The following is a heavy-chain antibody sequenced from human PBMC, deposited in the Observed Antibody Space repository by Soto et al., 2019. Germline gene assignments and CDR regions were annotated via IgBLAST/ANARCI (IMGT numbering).Heavy chain of an antibody. D-gene: IGHD3-22*01. V-gene: IGHV3-49*03. CDR2: IRSKAYGGTT. CDR1: GFTFGDYA. Sequence: PGGSPRLSCAASGFTFGDYAMSRFRQAPGKGLEWVGFIRSKAYGGTTVYAASVKGRFTISRDDSKSIAYLQMNSLKTEDTAVYYCTTNYYDTSGYDNWFDPWGQGTLVTVSS. CDR3: TTNYYDTSGYDNWFDP. J-gene: IGHJ5*02.